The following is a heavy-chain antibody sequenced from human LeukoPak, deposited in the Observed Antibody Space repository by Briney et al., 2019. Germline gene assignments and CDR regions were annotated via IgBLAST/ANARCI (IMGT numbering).Heavy chain of an antibody. V-gene: IGHV1-2*02. CDR2: THPRTGVT. D-gene: IGHD7-27*01. Sequence: ASVKVSCKASGYTFTDHYFHWVRQAPGKGLEWVGWTHPRTGVTHYAQKFQVKVTLTRDTSISTAYMELSGLRSDDTAVYYCGRDHKWGPDYWGQGTLVTVSS. CDR3: GRDHKWGPDY. J-gene: IGHJ4*02. CDR1: GYTFTDHY.